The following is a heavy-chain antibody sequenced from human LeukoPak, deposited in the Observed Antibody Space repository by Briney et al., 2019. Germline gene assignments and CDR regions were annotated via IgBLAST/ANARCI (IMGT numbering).Heavy chain of an antibody. CDR1: GFTFSSYS. CDR2: ISSSSSYI. Sequence: GGSLRLSCAASGFTFSSYSMNWVRQAPGKGLEWVSSISSSSSYIYYADSVKGRFTISRDNAKNSLYLQMNSLRAEDTAIYYCARSMIQLRFPEYWGQGTLVTVSS. J-gene: IGHJ4*02. D-gene: IGHD5-18*01. V-gene: IGHV3-21*01. CDR3: ARSMIQLRFPEY.